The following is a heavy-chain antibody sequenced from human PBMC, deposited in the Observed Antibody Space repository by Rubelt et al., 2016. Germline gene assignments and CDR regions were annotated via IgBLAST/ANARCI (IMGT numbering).Heavy chain of an antibody. CDR1: GG. D-gene: IGHD6-13*01. Sequence: GPGLVKPSETLSLTCTVSGGPAPGKGLEWIGSIYYSGSTYYNPSLKSRVTISVDTSKNQFSLKLSSVTAADTAVYYCASGAAAGKWVEGYFQHWGQGTLVTVSS. V-gene: IGHV4-39*01. CDR2: IYYSGST. J-gene: IGHJ1*01. CDR3: ASGAAAGKWVEGYFQH.